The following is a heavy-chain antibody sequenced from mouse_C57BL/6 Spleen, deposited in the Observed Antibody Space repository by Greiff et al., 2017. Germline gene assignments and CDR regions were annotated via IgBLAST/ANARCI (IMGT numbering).Heavy chain of an antibody. V-gene: IGHV1-72*01. CDR1: GYTFTSYW. D-gene: IGHD1-1*01. J-gene: IGHJ3*01. Sequence: QVQLQQPGAELVKPGASVKLSCKASGYTFTSYWMHWVKQRPGRGLEWIGRIDPNSGGTKYNEKFKSKATLTVDKPSSTAYMQLRSLTSEDSAVYYCARSPYYGSSYEFAYWGQGTLVTVSA. CDR3: ARSPYYGSSYEFAY. CDR2: IDPNSGGT.